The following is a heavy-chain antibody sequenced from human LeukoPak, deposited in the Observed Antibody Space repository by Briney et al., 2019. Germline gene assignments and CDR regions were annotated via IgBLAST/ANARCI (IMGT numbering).Heavy chain of an antibody. CDR3: ARVGSGYSGYELVDY. CDR1: VGAFSSYA. D-gene: IGHD5-12*01. Sequence: ASVKVSCTASVGAFSSYAISWVRQAPGQGLEWMGGIIPIFGTANYAQKSQGRVTITADKSTSTAYMELSSLRSEDTAVYYCARVGSGYSGYELVDYWGQGTLVTVSS. V-gene: IGHV1-69*06. J-gene: IGHJ4*02. CDR2: IIPIFGTA.